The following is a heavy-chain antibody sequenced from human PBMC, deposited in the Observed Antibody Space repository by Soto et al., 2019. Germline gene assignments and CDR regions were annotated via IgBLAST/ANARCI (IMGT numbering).Heavy chain of an antibody. Sequence: PGGSLSLSCAASGFTFINAWMSWVRQAPGKGLEWVGRIKSKTDGGTTDYAAPVKGRFTISRDDSKNTLYLQMNSLKTEDTVVYYCTSSLVYGDYQFDYWGQGTLVTVSS. J-gene: IGHJ4*02. D-gene: IGHD4-17*01. CDR2: IKSKTDGGTT. V-gene: IGHV3-15*01. CDR1: GFTFINAW. CDR3: TSSLVYGDYQFDY.